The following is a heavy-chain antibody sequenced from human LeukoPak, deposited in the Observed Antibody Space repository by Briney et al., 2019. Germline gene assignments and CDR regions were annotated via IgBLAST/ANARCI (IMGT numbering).Heavy chain of an antibody. Sequence: ASVKVSCTASGGTFSSYAISWVRQAPGQGLEWMGRIIPILGIANYAQKFQGRVTITADKSTSTAYMELTRLRSEDTAVYYCARPGKPYCSSTSCYSFDYWGQGTLVTVSS. CDR1: GGTFSSYA. CDR2: IIPILGIA. J-gene: IGHJ4*02. V-gene: IGHV1-69*04. CDR3: ARPGKPYCSSTSCYSFDY. D-gene: IGHD2-2*01.